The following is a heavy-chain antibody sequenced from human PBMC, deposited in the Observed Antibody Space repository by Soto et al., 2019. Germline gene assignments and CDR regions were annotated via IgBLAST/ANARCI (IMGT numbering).Heavy chain of an antibody. D-gene: IGHD3-10*02. CDR1: GYRFISNY. CDR3: ARHGNQCSGTGFYFFWFGP. Sequence: GESLKISCKGAGYRFISNYISWVRQMPGKGLEWVGRIDPTDSYTNYSPAFQGHVSISVDKSISTAYLEWSSLKPSDTAIYYCARHGNQCSGTGFYFFWFGPCGQRPLVPVS. J-gene: IGHJ5*02. V-gene: IGHV5-10-1*01. CDR2: IDPTDSYT.